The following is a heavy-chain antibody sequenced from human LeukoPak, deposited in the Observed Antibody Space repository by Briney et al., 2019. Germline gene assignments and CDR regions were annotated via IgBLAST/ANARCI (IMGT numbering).Heavy chain of an antibody. V-gene: IGHV1-46*01. CDR2: INPIDDKT. J-gene: IGHJ4*02. Sequence: GASVKVSCKASGYTFTRNSMHWVRQAPGQGLEWMGIINPIDDKTTYAQNFQGRLSMTRDMSTSTVYMELSSLRSEDTAVYYCARDSQYYFDSSGYYYYFDYWGQGTLVTVSS. D-gene: IGHD3-22*01. CDR1: GYTFTRNS. CDR3: ARDSQYYFDSSGYYYYFDY.